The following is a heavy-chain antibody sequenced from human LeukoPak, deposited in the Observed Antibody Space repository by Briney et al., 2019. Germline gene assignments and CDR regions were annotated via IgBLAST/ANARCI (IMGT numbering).Heavy chain of an antibody. CDR2: INPNSGGT. CDR3: ARDPSPYYYDSSGKDY. Sequence: ASVKVSCKASGYTFTGYYMHWVRQATGQGLEWMGWINPNSGGTNYAQKFQGRVTMTRDTSISTAYMELSRLRSDDTAVYYCARDPSPYYYDSSGKDYWGQGTLVTVSS. J-gene: IGHJ4*02. D-gene: IGHD3-22*01. V-gene: IGHV1-2*02. CDR1: GYTFTGYY.